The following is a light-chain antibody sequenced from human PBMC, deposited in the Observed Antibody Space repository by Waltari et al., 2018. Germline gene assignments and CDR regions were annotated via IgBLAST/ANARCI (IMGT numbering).Light chain of an antibody. CDR3: QTGGHGTWV. J-gene: IGLJ3*02. Sequence: QLVLTQSPSASASLGASVKLTCTLSSGHSTNVIAWLQKRPEKGPRFVMKVNSDGSHSKGDEVPERFSGSSSGAGRYLTISSLQSEDEADYYCQTGGHGTWVFGGGTKLTVL. CDR1: SGHSTNV. CDR2: VNSDGSH. V-gene: IGLV4-69*01.